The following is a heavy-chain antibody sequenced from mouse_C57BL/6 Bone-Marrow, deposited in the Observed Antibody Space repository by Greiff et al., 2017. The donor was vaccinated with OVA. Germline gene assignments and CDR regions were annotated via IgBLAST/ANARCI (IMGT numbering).Heavy chain of an antibody. CDR2: IDPSDSDT. V-gene: IGHV1-69*01. CDR1: GYTFTSYW. D-gene: IGHD3-3*01. Sequence: QVQLQQPGAELVMPGASVKLSCKASGYTFTSYWMHWVKQRPGQGLEWIGEIDPSDSDTNYNQKFKGKSTLTVDKSSSTAYMQLSSLTSEDSAVYYCARRGWDDYWGQGTTLTVSS. CDR3: ARRGWDDY. J-gene: IGHJ2*01.